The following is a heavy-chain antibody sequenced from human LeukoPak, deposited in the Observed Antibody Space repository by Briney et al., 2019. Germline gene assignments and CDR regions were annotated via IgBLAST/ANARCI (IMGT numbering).Heavy chain of an antibody. Sequence: SETLSLTCTVSGGSIRSYYWSWIRQPPGKGLEWIGYIYYSGSTVYNPSFESRVTISVDTSKNQFSLKVRSVTAADTAVYYCAREAYSSAWYLDYWGQGTLVTVSS. CDR3: AREAYSSAWYLDY. D-gene: IGHD6-19*01. CDR2: IYYSGST. V-gene: IGHV4-59*01. J-gene: IGHJ4*02. CDR1: GGSIRSYY.